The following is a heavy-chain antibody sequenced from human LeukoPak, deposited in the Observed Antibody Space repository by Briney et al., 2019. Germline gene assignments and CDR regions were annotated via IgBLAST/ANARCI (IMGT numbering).Heavy chain of an antibody. D-gene: IGHD1-7*01. CDR2: ISSGVGST. CDR3: TRRVCITGTTGFDH. Sequence: GASLRLSCAAAGFTFSSSAMSWVRPAPEKGLELVSAISSGVGSTYYAASVEGRFTISRDNSKNPLYLQMNSLTAEATAVYYATRRVCITGTTGFDHWGQGTLVTVSS. J-gene: IGHJ4*02. V-gene: IGHV3-23*01. CDR1: GFTFSSSA.